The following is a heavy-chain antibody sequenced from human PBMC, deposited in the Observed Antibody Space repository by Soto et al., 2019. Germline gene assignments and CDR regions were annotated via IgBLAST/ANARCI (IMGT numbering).Heavy chain of an antibody. CDR1: GFPFSRYW. D-gene: IGHD6-6*01. CDR3: ARDLPSISGRPGGWFDP. Sequence: EVQLVEPGGGLVQPGGSLSLSCAASGFPFSRYWMSWVRQAPGKGLEWVANIKQDGSEKSYVDSVKGRFTISRDNAKNSLYLQMNSLRAEDTAVYFCARDLPSISGRPGGWFDPWGQGTLVTVSS. CDR2: IKQDGSEK. J-gene: IGHJ5*02. V-gene: IGHV3-7*01.